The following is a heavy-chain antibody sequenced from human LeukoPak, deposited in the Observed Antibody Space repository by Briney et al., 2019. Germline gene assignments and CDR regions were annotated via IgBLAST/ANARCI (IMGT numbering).Heavy chain of an antibody. CDR2: ISYDGSNK. V-gene: IGHV3-30-3*01. CDR1: GFTFSSYA. Sequence: GGSLRLSCAASGFTFSSYAMHWVRQAPGKGLEWVAIISYDGSNKYYADSVKGRFTISRGNSKNTLYLQMNSLRAEDTAVYYCARDPTTYDSSGYYPGYWGQGTLVTVSS. CDR3: ARDPTTYDSSGYYPGY. D-gene: IGHD3-22*01. J-gene: IGHJ4*02.